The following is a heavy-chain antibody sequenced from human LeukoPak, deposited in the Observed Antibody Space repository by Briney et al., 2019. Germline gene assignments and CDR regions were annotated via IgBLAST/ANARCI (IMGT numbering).Heavy chain of an antibody. Sequence: SETLSLTCTVSGGSISYYYWSWIRQSPGKGREGIGYVYYSGTTNYNPSLKSRVTISVDTSKNQFSLQLRSVTAADTAVYYCAREDPQTRVPEGMDVWGQGTTVTVSS. CDR1: GGSISYYY. D-gene: IGHD4/OR15-4a*01. J-gene: IGHJ6*02. CDR2: VYYSGTT. CDR3: AREDPQTRVPEGMDV. V-gene: IGHV4-59*01.